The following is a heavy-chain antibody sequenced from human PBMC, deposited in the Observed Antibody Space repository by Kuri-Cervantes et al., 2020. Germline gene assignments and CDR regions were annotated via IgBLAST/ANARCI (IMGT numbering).Heavy chain of an antibody. J-gene: IGHJ5*02. D-gene: IGHD2-15*01. V-gene: IGHV1-3*01. CDR1: GYTFTSYA. CDR3: ARQGGYCSGGSCYWLSFDP. Sequence: ASVKVPCKASGYTFTSYAMHWVRQAPGQRLEWMGWINAGNGNTKYSQKFQGRVTITRDTSASTAYMELSSLRSEDTAVYYCARQGGYCSGGSCYWLSFDPWGQGTLVTVSS. CDR2: INAGNGNT.